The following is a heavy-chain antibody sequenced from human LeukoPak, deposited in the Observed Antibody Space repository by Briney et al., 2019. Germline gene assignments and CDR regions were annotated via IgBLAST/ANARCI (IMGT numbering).Heavy chain of an antibody. CDR3: TTDLSHYDSSGPDY. CDR2: INSKTDGGTT. V-gene: IGHV3-15*01. Sequence: RSGGSLRLSCAASGFIVSSNYMSWVRQAPGKGLEWVGRINSKTDGGTTDYAAPVKGRFTISRDDSKNTLYLQMNSLKTEDTAVYYCTTDLSHYDSSGPDYWGQGTLVTVSS. D-gene: IGHD3-22*01. CDR1: GFIVSSNY. J-gene: IGHJ4*02.